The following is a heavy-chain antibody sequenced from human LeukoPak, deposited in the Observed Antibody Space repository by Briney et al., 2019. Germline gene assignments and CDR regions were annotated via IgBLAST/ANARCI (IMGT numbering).Heavy chain of an antibody. J-gene: IGHJ4*02. CDR3: ATDFPPSNGFDY. CDR2: FDPEDGET. V-gene: IGHV1-24*01. D-gene: IGHD4/OR15-4a*01. CDR1: GYTLTELS. Sequence: ASVKVSCKVSGYTLTELSMHWVRQAPGKGLEWMGGFDPEDGETIYAQKFQGRVTMTEDTSTDTAYMELSSLRSEDTAVYYCATDFPPSNGFDYWGQGTLVTASS.